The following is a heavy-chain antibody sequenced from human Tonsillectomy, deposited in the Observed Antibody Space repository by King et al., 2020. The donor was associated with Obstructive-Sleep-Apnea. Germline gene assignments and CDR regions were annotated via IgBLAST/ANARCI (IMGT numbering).Heavy chain of an antibody. J-gene: IGHJ4*02. Sequence: VQLVESGGVVVQPGGSLRLSCAASGFTFDDYAMHWVRQAPGKGLEGVSLISWNGGSTYYADSVRGRVTVSRDNSKHSLYLQMNSLRADDTALYFCAKTSGLGWGWVDYWGQGTPVTVSS. CDR2: ISWNGGST. D-gene: IGHD3-3*01. V-gene: IGHV3-43D*03. CDR1: GFTFDDYA. CDR3: AKTSGLGWGWVDY.